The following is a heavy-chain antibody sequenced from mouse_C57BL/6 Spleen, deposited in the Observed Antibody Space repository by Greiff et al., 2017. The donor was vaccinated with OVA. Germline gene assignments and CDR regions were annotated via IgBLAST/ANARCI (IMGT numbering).Heavy chain of an antibody. V-gene: IGHV1-53*01. J-gene: IGHJ4*01. D-gene: IGHD1-1*01. CDR1: GYTFTSYW. CDR2: INPSNGGT. Sequence: VQLQQPGTELVKPGASVTLSCKASGYTFTSYWLHWVKPRPGQGLEWIGNINPSNGGTNYNEKFKSKPTLTVDNSSSTAYMKLSSLTSEDSAVYYCARTAYYYGSTYYAMDYWGQGTSVTVSS. CDR3: ARTAYYYGSTYYAMDY.